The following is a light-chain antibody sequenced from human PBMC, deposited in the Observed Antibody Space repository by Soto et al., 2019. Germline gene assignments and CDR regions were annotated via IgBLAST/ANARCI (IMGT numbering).Light chain of an antibody. CDR1: SSDVGGYNY. CDR2: EVS. J-gene: IGLJ3*02. V-gene: IGLV2-14*01. Sequence: QSALTQPASVSGSPGQSITISCTGTSSDVGGYNYVSWYQQHPGKAPKLIIYEVSNRPSGVSNRFSGSKSGNTASLTGSGLQAEDEADYYCSSYSSVTTLWVFGGGTKLTVL. CDR3: SSYSSVTTLWV.